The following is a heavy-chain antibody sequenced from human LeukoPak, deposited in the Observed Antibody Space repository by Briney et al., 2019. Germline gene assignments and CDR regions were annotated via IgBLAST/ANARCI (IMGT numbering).Heavy chain of an antibody. D-gene: IGHD3-16*01. CDR1: NYPITSDYY. V-gene: IGHV4-38-2*01. J-gene: IGHJ6*03. CDR2: IFHSGIA. CDR3: GRAGFGTAYNRFYYYMDV. Sequence: PSETLSLTCAVSNYPITSDYYWVWIPQPPGQGRGWSGQIFHSGIAHYKPSLKSRATMSVDTSRSQFSVNLKSVTAADTAVYYCGRAGFGTAYNRFYYYMDVWGKGTTVTVSS.